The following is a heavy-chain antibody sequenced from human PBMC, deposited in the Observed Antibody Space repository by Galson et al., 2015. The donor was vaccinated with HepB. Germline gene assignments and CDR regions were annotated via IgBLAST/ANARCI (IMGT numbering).Heavy chain of an antibody. D-gene: IGHD6-19*01. V-gene: IGHV5-51*01. Sequence: QSGAEVKKPGESLKISCKGSGYSFTSYWIGWVRQMPGKGLEWMGIIYPGDSDTRYSPSFQGQVTISADKSISTAYLQWSSLKASDTAMYYCARHVEEGAEQWPPGIDYWGQGTLVTVSS. CDR3: ARHVEEGAEQWPPGIDY. J-gene: IGHJ4*02. CDR2: IYPGDSDT. CDR1: GYSFTSYW.